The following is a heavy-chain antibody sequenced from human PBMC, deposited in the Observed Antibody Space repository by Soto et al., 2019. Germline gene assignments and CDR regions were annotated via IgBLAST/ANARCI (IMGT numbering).Heavy chain of an antibody. J-gene: IGHJ5*02. Sequence: SETLSLTCTVSGGSISSGDYYWSWIRQPPGKGLEWIGYIYYSGSTYYNPSLKSRVTISVDTSKNQFSLKLSSVTAADTAVYYCARALQYHNWFDPWGQGTLVTVSS. CDR3: ARALQYHNWFDP. CDR1: GGSISSGDYY. D-gene: IGHD4-4*01. CDR2: IYYSGST. V-gene: IGHV4-30-4*01.